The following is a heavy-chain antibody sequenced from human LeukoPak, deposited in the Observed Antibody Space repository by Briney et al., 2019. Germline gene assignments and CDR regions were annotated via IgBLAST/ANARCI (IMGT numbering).Heavy chain of an antibody. V-gene: IGHV3-33*01. D-gene: IGHD6-19*01. Sequence: GRSLRLSCAASGFTFSSYGMHWVRQAPGKGLEWVAVIWYDGSNKYYADSVKGRFTISRDNSKNTLYLQMNSLRAEDTAVYYCARDGFIAVAQGAFDIWGQGTMVTVSS. CDR2: IWYDGSNK. CDR3: ARDGFIAVAQGAFDI. J-gene: IGHJ3*02. CDR1: GFTFSSYG.